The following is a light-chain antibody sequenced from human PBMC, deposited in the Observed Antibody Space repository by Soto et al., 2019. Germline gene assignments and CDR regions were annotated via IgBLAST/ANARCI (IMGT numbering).Light chain of an antibody. V-gene: IGKV1-5*03. CDR1: QSIYTW. CDR2: EAS. Sequence: DIQMTQSPSTLSASLGDRVTITCRASQSIYTWLAWYQHKPGKAPKLLISEASLSESGVPSRFSGSGSGTQFTLTISSLQPDDFATYFCQQYHGYPWTFSQGTKV. CDR3: QQYHGYPWT. J-gene: IGKJ1*01.